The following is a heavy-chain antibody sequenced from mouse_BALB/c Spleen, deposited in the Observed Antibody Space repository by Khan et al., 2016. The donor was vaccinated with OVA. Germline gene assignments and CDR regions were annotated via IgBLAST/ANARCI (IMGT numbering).Heavy chain of an antibody. Sequence: VQLQQSGAELARPGASVKMSCKASGYTFTSYTIHWIKLRPGQGLEWIGYINPSNGYTNYNQKFKDKATLTADKSSTTAYMQLSSLTSDHSAVYNWVRDGAYYRNDGWFAYWGQGTLVTVSA. V-gene: IGHV1-4*01. CDR1: GYTFTSYT. D-gene: IGHD2-14*01. CDR3: VRDGAYYRNDGWFAY. J-gene: IGHJ3*01. CDR2: INPSNGYT.